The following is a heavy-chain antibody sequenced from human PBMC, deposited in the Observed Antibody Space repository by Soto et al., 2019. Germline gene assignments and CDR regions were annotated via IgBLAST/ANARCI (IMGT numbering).Heavy chain of an antibody. CDR3: ARPSSSGYAGEFDY. Sequence: SETLSLTCTVSGGSISPYYWSWIRQPPGKGLEWIGFIYYSGSTNYNPSLKSRVTISVDTSQNQLSLMLTSVTAADTAVYYCARPSSSGYAGEFDYWGQGKLVNVS. CDR2: IYYSGST. J-gene: IGHJ4*02. D-gene: IGHD3-22*01. V-gene: IGHV4-59*01. CDR1: GGSISPYY.